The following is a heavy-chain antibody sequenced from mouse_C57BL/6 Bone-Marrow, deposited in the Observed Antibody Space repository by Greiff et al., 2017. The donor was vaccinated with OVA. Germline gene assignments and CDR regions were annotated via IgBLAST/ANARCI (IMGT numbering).Heavy chain of an antibody. D-gene: IGHD1-1*01. CDR2: IYPRSGNT. J-gene: IGHJ1*03. CDR1: GYTFTSYG. CDR3: ARRHYYGSSPHWYFDV. V-gene: IGHV1-81*01. Sequence: QVQLKQSGAELARPGASVKLSCKASGYTFTSYGISWVKQRTGQGLEWIGEIYPRSGNTYYNEKFKGKATLTADKSSSTAYMELRSLTSEDSAVYFCARRHYYGSSPHWYFDVWGTGTTVTVSS.